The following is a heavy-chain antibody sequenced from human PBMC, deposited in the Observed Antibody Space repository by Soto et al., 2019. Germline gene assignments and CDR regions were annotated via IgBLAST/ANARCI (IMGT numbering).Heavy chain of an antibody. D-gene: IGHD1-7*01. CDR3: ARDHTPRYNWNYFSWFDP. CDR1: GGSFSGFY. Sequence: QVQLQQWGAGLLKPSETLSLTCAVYGGSFSGFYWSWIRQPPGKGLEWIGEINHSGTTNSNPSLMSRVTIAVAPSKNQFSLKLSSVTAADTAVYYCARDHTPRYNWNYFSWFDPWGQGTLVTVSS. J-gene: IGHJ5*02. CDR2: INHSGTT. V-gene: IGHV4-34*01.